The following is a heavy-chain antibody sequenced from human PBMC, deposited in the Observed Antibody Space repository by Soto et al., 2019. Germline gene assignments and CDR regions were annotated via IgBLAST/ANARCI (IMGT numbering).Heavy chain of an antibody. J-gene: IGHJ3*02. CDR3: AKELSGDAFDI. CDR2: ISWNSGSI. D-gene: IGHD3-16*01. V-gene: IGHV3-9*01. Sequence: EVQLVESGGGLVQPGRSLRLSCAASGFTFDDYAMHWVRQAPGTGLEWVSGISWNSGSIGYADSVKGRFTISRDNAKNSLDLQMNSLRAEDTALYYCAKELSGDAFDIWGQGTMVTVSS. CDR1: GFTFDDYA.